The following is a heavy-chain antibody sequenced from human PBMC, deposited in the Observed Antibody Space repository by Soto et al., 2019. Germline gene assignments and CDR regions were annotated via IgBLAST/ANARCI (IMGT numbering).Heavy chain of an antibody. J-gene: IGHJ6*02. D-gene: IGHD6-19*01. CDR3: ARDTSGWSLNGLDV. CDR2: INPGGGSA. CDR1: GSAITRYY. Sequence: QVDLVQSGAEVKKPGASVTISCKASGSAITRYYIHWVRQAPGRGLEWMGIINPGGGSASYAPKFQDRGTIDKDTSTGTVYMDLRSLRTEDTAVYYCARDTSGWSLNGLDVWGQGTTVNVSS. V-gene: IGHV1-46*01.